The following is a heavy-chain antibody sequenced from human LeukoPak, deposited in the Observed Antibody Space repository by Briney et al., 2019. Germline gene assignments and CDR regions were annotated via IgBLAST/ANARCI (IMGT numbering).Heavy chain of an antibody. Sequence: GGSLRLSCAASGFTFSSYGLHWVRQAPGKGLDWVAVIWYDGSSKDYADSVKGRFTISSDNSKNTLYLQMNSLRAEDTAVYYCARGSDGETTSIAGRQKRYFDYWGQGTLVTVSS. J-gene: IGHJ4*02. V-gene: IGHV3-33*01. CDR1: GFTFSSYG. CDR3: ARGSDGETTSIAGRQKRYFDY. D-gene: IGHD6-6*01. CDR2: IWYDGSSK.